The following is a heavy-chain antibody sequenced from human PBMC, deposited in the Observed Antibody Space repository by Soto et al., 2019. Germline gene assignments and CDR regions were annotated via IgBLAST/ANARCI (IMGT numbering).Heavy chain of an antibody. CDR1: GFTFSSYA. Sequence: PGWSLRLSCAASGFTFSSYAMSWVRQAPGKGLEWVSAISGSGGSTYYADSVKGRFTISRDNSKNTLYLQMNSLRAEDTAVYYCATARDRRYGMDVWGQGTTVTVYS. V-gene: IGHV3-23*01. J-gene: IGHJ6*02. CDR3: ATARDRRYGMDV. CDR2: ISGSGGST.